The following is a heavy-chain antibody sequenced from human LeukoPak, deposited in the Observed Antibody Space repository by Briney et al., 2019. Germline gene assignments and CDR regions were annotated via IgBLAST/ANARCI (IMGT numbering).Heavy chain of an antibody. D-gene: IGHD1-1*01. CDR2: INPNTGDI. J-gene: IGHJ6*02. CDR3: VSGSYGVSANGMDV. V-gene: IGHV1-2*02. Sequence: ASVKVSCKASGYTFTGYYMNWVRQAPGQGLEWMGWINPNTGDINYAQNFQGRVTMTRDTSISTAYMELTILRSNDTAVYYCVSGSYGVSANGMDVWGQGTMVTVSS. CDR1: GYTFTGYY.